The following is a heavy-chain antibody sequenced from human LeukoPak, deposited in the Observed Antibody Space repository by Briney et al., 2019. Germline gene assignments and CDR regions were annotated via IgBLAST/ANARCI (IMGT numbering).Heavy chain of an antibody. J-gene: IGHJ4*02. D-gene: IGHD3-22*01. Sequence: GGSLRLSCAASRFTFSSYSMNWVRQAPGKGLEWVSYISSSSSTIYYADSVKGRFTISRDNAKNSLYLQMNSLRAEDTAVYYCARDRYYYDSSGRDWGQGTLVTVSS. CDR1: RFTFSSYS. CDR3: ARDRYYYDSSGRD. CDR2: ISSSSSTI. V-gene: IGHV3-48*01.